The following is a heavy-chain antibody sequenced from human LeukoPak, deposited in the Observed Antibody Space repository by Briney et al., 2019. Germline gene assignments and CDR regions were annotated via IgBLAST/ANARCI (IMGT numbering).Heavy chain of an antibody. Sequence: PGGSLRLSCAASGFTFSSYSMNWVRQAPGKGLEWVSSISSSSSYIYYADSVKGRFTISRDNAKNSLYLQMNSLRAEDTAVYYCARDSPHGDYMGRYYMDVWGKGTTVTISS. D-gene: IGHD4-17*01. CDR2: ISSSSSYI. V-gene: IGHV3-21*01. CDR3: ARDSPHGDYMGRYYMDV. CDR1: GFTFSSYS. J-gene: IGHJ6*03.